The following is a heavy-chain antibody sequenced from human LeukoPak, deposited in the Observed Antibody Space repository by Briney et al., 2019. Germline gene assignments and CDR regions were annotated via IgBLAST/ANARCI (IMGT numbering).Heavy chain of an antibody. Sequence: SVKVSCKASGGTFSSYAISWVRQAPGQGLEWMGRIIPIFGTANYAQKFQGRVTITTDESTSTAYMELSSLRSEDTAVYYCAIHSSSWDYYFDDWGQGTLVTVSS. CDR3: AIHSSSWDYYFDD. V-gene: IGHV1-69*05. CDR1: GGTFSSYA. CDR2: IIPIFGTA. J-gene: IGHJ4*02. D-gene: IGHD6-13*01.